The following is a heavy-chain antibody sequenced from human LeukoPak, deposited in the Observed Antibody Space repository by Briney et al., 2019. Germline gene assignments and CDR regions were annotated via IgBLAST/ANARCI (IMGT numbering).Heavy chain of an antibody. CDR3: ARDSATSAYCGGDCSLAAFDI. V-gene: IGHV1-18*01. CDR1: GYTFTSYG. J-gene: IGHJ3*02. CDR2: ISAYNGNT. Sequence: GASVKVSCKASGYTFTSYGISWVRQAPGQGLEWMGWISAYNGNTNYAQKLQGRVTMTTDTSTSTAYMELRSLRSDDTAVYYCARDSATSAYCGGDCSLAAFDIWGQGTMVTVSS. D-gene: IGHD2-21*02.